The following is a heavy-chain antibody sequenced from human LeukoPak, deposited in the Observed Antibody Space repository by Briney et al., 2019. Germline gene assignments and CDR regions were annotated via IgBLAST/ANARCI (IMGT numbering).Heavy chain of an antibody. V-gene: IGHV4-59*01. J-gene: IGHJ3*02. D-gene: IGHD6-19*01. CDR2: IYYSGST. Sequence: SETQSLTCTVSGGSISSYYWSWIRQPPGKGLEWIGYIYYSGSTNYNPSLKSRVTISVDTSKNQFSLKLSSVTAADTAVYYCARVGIAVAGTLAFDIWGQGTMVTVSS. CDR1: GGSISSYY. CDR3: ARVGIAVAGTLAFDI.